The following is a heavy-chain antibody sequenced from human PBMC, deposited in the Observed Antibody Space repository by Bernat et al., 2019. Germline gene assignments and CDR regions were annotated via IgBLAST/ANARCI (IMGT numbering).Heavy chain of an antibody. CDR1: GFTFSSYG. Sequence: QVQLVESGGGVVQPGRSLRLSCAASGFTFSSYGRHWVRQAPGKGVGWVAVISYDGSNKYYADSVKGRFTISRDNSKNTLYLQMNSLRAEDTAVYYCAKDSSGWGDYFDYWGQGTLVTVSS. J-gene: IGHJ4*02. CDR2: ISYDGSNK. V-gene: IGHV3-30*18. D-gene: IGHD6-19*01. CDR3: AKDSSGWGDYFDY.